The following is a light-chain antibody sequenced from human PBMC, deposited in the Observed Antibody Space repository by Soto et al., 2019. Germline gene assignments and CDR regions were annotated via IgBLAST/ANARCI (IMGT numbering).Light chain of an antibody. J-gene: IGKJ5*01. CDR3: QQYGSSPT. CDR2: GAS. Sequence: EFVLTQSPGTLSLSPGERATLSCRASQSVSSTYLGWYQQKPGQAPRLLIYGASSRATGIPDRFSGSGSGTDFTLTISRLEPDDFAVYYCQQYGSSPTFGQGTRLEIK. V-gene: IGKV3-20*01. CDR1: QSVSSTY.